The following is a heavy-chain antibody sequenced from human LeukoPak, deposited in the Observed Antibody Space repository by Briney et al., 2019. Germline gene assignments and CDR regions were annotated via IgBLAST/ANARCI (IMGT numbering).Heavy chain of an antibody. J-gene: IGHJ4*02. CDR1: GDSVSSNSAA. CDR3: AREYGSSGLAFYD. D-gene: IGHD2-15*01. Sequence: SQTLSLTSAISGDSVSSNSAAWNWIRQSPSRCLEWLGRTYHRSKWYNDYAVSVKCRIAINPDTSKNQFSLQLNSVTPEDSAVYYCAREYGSSGLAFYDWGQGTLVTVSS. CDR2: TYHRSKWYN. V-gene: IGHV6-1*01.